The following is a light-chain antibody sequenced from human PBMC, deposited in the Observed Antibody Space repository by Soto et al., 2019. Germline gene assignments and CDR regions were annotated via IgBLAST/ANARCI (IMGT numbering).Light chain of an antibody. CDR3: QHRHT. Sequence: TLSLAPVSLSPGARMALSCRSSQSVSSYLAWYQQKPGQAPRLLIYDASNRATGIPARFSGSGSRTDFTLTIGSLEPEDFAVYNCQHRHTVGQGTKVDI. CDR1: QSVSSY. V-gene: IGKV3-11*01. J-gene: IGKJ2*01. CDR2: DAS.